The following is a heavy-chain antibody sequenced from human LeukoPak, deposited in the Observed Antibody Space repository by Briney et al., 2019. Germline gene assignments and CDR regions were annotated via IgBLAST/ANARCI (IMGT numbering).Heavy chain of an antibody. Sequence: GASVKVSCKASGYTFTGYYMHWVRQAPGQGLEWMGWINPNSGGTNYAQKFQGRVTMTRDTSTSTVYMELSSLRSEDTAVYYCASSDGYYYFDYWGQGTLVTVSS. CDR1: GYTFTGYY. V-gene: IGHV1-2*02. CDR3: ASSDGYYYFDY. D-gene: IGHD5-24*01. J-gene: IGHJ4*02. CDR2: INPNSGGT.